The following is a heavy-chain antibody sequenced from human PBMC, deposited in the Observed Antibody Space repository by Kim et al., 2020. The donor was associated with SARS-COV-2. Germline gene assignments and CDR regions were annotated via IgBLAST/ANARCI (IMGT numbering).Heavy chain of an antibody. CDR1: GFTFSSYG. CDR3: AKGGHYDILTGYYMDRFDY. CDR2: IWYDGSNK. V-gene: IGHV3-33*06. Sequence: GGSLRLSCAASGFTFSSYGMHWVRQAPGKGLEWVAVIWYDGSNKYYADSVKVRFTISRYNSKNTLYLQMNSLRAEDTAVYYCAKGGHYDILTGYYMDRFDYWGQGTLVTVSS. J-gene: IGHJ4*02. D-gene: IGHD3-9*01.